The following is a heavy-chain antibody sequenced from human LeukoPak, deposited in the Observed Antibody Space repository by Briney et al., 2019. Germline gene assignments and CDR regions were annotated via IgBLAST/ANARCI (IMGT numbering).Heavy chain of an antibody. CDR3: ARDVLGDSSASYYFDY. Sequence: SETLSLTCTVSGYSISSGYYWGWIRQPPGKGLEWIGSIYHSGSTYYNPSLKSRVTISVDTSKNQFSLKLSSVTAADTAVYYCARDVLGDSSASYYFDYWGQGTLVTVSS. J-gene: IGHJ4*02. CDR1: GYSISSGYY. D-gene: IGHD3-22*01. V-gene: IGHV4-38-2*02. CDR2: IYHSGST.